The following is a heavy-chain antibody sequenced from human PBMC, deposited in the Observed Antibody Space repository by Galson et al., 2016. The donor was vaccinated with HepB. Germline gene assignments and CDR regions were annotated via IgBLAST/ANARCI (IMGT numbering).Heavy chain of an antibody. V-gene: IGHV3-30*03. D-gene: IGHD2/OR15-2a*01. J-gene: IGHJ3*01. Sequence: SLRLSCAPSGFTSSSHAMNWLRQSPGKGLEWMALISFDGSDENYADSVKGRFTISRDNSKKSLYLQMNRLRPEDTAVYYCAILNSMWNDVFDVCGQGTKVTGSA. CDR1: GFTSSSHA. CDR3: AILNSMWNDVFDV. CDR2: ISFDGSDE.